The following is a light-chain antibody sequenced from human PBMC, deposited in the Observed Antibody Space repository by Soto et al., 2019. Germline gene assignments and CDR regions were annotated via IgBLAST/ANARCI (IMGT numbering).Light chain of an antibody. CDR1: QSVSSN. CDR3: HKYTKWPLT. J-gene: IGKJ4*01. V-gene: IGKV3-15*01. CDR2: GAS. Sequence: EIVMTQSPATLSVSAGERATLSCRASQSVSSNLAWYQQKPGQAPRLLIYGASTRATGIPARFSGSGSGTDILLLITILQAAYFPVYQSHKYTKWPLTFGGGTNVE.